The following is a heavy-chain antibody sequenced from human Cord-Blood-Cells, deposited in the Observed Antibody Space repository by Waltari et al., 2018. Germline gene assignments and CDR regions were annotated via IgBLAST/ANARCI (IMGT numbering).Heavy chain of an antibody. J-gene: IGHJ5*02. D-gene: IGHD6-13*01. CDR2: IIPICGTA. V-gene: IGHV1-69*01. CDR3: ARDGSSSWYNWFDP. Sequence: QVQLVQSGAEVKKPGSSVKVSCKASGGTFSSYAISWVRQAPGQGLEWMGGIIPICGTANYAQEFQGRVTITADESTSTAYMELSSLRSEDTAVYYCARDGSSSWYNWFDPWGQGTLVTVSS. CDR1: GGTFSSYA.